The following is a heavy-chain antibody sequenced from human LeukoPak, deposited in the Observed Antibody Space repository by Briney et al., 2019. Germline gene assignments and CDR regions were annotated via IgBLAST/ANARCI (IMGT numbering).Heavy chain of an antibody. J-gene: IGHJ3*02. CDR3: ARLDYGDQSAPVVINAFDI. Sequence: ASVKVSCKASGGTFSSHAISWVRQAPGQGLEWMGGIIPIFGTANYAQKFQGRVTITADESTSTAYMELSSLRSEDTAVYYCARLDYGDQSAPVVINAFDIWGQGTMVTVSS. CDR1: GGTFSSHA. CDR2: IIPIFGTA. D-gene: IGHD4-17*01. V-gene: IGHV1-69*13.